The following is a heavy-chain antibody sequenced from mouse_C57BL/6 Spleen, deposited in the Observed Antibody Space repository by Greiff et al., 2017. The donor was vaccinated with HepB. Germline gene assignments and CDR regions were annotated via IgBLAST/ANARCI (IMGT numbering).Heavy chain of an antibody. CDR2: INPYNGGT. V-gene: IGHV1-19*01. CDR1: GYTFTDYY. D-gene: IGHD1-1*02. Sequence: EVKLVESGPVLVKPGASVKMSCKASGYTFTDYYMNWVKQSHGKSLEWIGVINPYNGGTSYNQKFKGKATLTVDKSSSTAYMELNSLTSEDSAVYYCARLGSRDYWGQGTTLTVSS. CDR3: ARLGSRDY. J-gene: IGHJ2*01.